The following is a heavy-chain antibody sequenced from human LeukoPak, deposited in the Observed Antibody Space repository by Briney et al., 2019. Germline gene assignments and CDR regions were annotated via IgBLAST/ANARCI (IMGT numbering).Heavy chain of an antibody. CDR2: ISYDGSNK. J-gene: IGHJ6*03. Sequence: GGSLRLSCAASGFTFSSYAMHWDRQAPGKGLEWVAVISYDGSNKYYADSVKGRFTISRDNSKNTLYLQMNSLRAEDTAVYYCARDHAADDFWSGYYFLGSYMDVWGKGTTVTVSS. CDR1: GFTFSSYA. D-gene: IGHD3-3*01. CDR3: ARDHAADDFWSGYYFLGSYMDV. V-gene: IGHV3-30*01.